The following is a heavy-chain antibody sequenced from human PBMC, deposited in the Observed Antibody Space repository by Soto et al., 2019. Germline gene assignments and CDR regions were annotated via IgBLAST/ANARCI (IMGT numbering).Heavy chain of an antibody. CDR2: ISYDGSNK. CDR3: ARMPRIQLWLLGKDFDH. D-gene: IGHD5-18*01. CDR1: GFTFISYA. V-gene: IGHV3-30-3*01. Sequence: PGGSLRLSCAASGFTFISYAMHWVRQAPGKGLEWGAVISYDGSNKYYADSVKGRFTISRDNSKNTLYLQMNSLRAEDTAVYYCARMPRIQLWLLGKDFDHWGQGTLVTVS. J-gene: IGHJ4*02.